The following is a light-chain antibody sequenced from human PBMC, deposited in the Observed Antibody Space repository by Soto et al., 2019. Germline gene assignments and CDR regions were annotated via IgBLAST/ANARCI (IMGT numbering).Light chain of an antibody. V-gene: IGKV3-20*01. CDR3: QQYGGSPRT. CDR1: QSINSF. J-gene: IGKJ1*01. Sequence: EIVLTQSPGTLSLSPGKGATLSCRASQSINSFLAWYQQRRGQAPRLLIHGASNRATGIPDRFSGSGSGTDFTLTISRLEPEDFAVYYCQQYGGSPRTFGQGTKVEVK. CDR2: GAS.